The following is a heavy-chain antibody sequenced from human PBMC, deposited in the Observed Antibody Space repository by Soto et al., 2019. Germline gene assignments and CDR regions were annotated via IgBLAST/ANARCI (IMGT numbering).Heavy chain of an antibody. D-gene: IGHD5-12*01. Sequence: QVQLVESGGGVVQPGRSLRLSCAASGFTFSSYAMHWVRQAPGKGLEWVAVISFDGSNRYYADSVKDRFTVSRDNSKNTLYVQMNCLRAEDTAVYYCGRDRRFGDGYNLGFDYWGQGTLVTVSS. CDR3: GRDRRFGDGYNLGFDY. V-gene: IGHV3-30-3*01. J-gene: IGHJ4*02. CDR1: GFTFSSYA. CDR2: ISFDGSNR.